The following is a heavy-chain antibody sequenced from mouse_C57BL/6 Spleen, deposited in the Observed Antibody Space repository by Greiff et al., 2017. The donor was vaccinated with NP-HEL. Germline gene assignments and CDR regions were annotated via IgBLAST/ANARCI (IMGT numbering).Heavy chain of an antibody. Sequence: VQLQESGPGLVQPSQSLSITCTVSGFSLTSYGVHWVRQPPGKGLEWLGVIWSGGSTDYNAAFISRLSISKDNSKSQVFFKMNSLQADDTAIYYCAKDYYDYDGAWFAYWGQGTLVTVSA. CDR2: IWSGGST. CDR3: AKDYYDYDGAWFAY. J-gene: IGHJ3*01. D-gene: IGHD2-4*01. V-gene: IGHV2-4*01. CDR1: GFSLTSYG.